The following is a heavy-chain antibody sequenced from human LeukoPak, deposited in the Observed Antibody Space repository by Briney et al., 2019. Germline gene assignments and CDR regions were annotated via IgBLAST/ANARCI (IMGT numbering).Heavy chain of an antibody. J-gene: IGHJ4*02. Sequence: ASVKVSCKASGCTFTSYDINWVRQATGQGLEWMGWMNPSSGNTGYAQKFQGRVTITRNTSISTAYMELSSLRSEDTAVYYCARGYYYDSSGSSMGLRYWGQGTLVTVSS. CDR2: MNPSSGNT. CDR1: GCTFTSYD. CDR3: ARGYYYDSSGSSMGLRY. D-gene: IGHD3-22*01. V-gene: IGHV1-8*03.